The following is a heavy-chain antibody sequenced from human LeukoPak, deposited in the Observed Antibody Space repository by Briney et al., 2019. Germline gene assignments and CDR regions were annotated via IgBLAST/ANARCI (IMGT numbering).Heavy chain of an antibody. D-gene: IGHD6-19*01. CDR1: GGSISSSSYY. CDR3: ATPGYSSGWLPFDY. J-gene: IGHJ4*02. Sequence: PSGTLSLTCTVSGGSISSSSYYWGWIRQPPGKGLEWIGSIYYSGSTYYNPSLKSRVTISVDTSKNQFSLNLTSVTAPDTAVYYRATPGYSSGWLPFDYWGQGALVTVSS. V-gene: IGHV4-39*01. CDR2: IYYSGST.